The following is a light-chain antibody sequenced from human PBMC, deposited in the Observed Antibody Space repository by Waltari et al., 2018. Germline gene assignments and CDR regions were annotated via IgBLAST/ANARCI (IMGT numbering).Light chain of an antibody. CDR2: EVN. J-gene: IGLJ2*01. CDR1: NSDIGTYNY. V-gene: IGLV2-8*01. Sequence: QSALTQPPSASGSPGQSVTISCSGTNSDIGTYNYVSWFQQHPGRAPTLLIYEVNKRPSGVPDRVSGSKSDNRASLTVSGLQADDEAVYHCSSYAGSNTLVFGGGTRLTVL. CDR3: SSYAGSNTLV.